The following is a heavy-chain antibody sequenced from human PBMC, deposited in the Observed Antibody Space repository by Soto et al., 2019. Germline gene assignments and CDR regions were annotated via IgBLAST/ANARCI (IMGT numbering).Heavy chain of an antibody. J-gene: IGHJ5*02. V-gene: IGHV1-18*04. CDR1: GYTFTNYG. Sequence: QIQLVQSGAEVRKPGASVKVSCKASGYTFTNYGIGWVRQAPGQGLEWMGWISGDNVNTNYAEKFQGRVTMTTDTATSTAYMELICLRSDDTAVYYCSKAPVLLLYGGWFVPWGQGTLVSVSS. CDR3: SKAPVLLLYGGWFVP. D-gene: IGHD3-22*01. CDR2: ISGDNVNT.